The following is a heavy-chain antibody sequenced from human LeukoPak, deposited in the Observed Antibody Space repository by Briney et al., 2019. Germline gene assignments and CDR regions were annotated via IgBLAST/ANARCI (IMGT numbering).Heavy chain of an antibody. CDR2: IYYNGNY. J-gene: IGHJ4*02. D-gene: IGHD4-17*01. CDR3: ARLCQVTTCAKFEH. Sequence: SETLSLTCTVSGDSFNEYYWNWIRQPPGKGLEWIGYIYYNGNYNYSPSLKSRVSMSVDTSKNQISLRLTSVTAADTAVYYCARLCQVTTCAKFEHWGQGILVTVSS. CDR1: GDSFNEYY. V-gene: IGHV4-59*08.